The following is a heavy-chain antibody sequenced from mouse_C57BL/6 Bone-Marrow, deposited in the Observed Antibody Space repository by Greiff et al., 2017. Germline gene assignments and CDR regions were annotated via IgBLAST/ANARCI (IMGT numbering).Heavy chain of an antibody. CDR1: GFTFSSYT. CDR2: ISGGGGNT. V-gene: IGHV5-9*01. Sequence: EVKVVESGGGLVKPGGSLKLSCAASGFTFSSYTMSWVRQTPEKRLQWVAAISGGGGNTYYPDSVKGRFTISRDNDKKILYLQMSSLKSEDTALDYCSRQVTAGLATKYFDGWGTGTTVTVSS. CDR3: SRQVTAGLATKYFDG. D-gene: IGHD1-1*01. J-gene: IGHJ1*03.